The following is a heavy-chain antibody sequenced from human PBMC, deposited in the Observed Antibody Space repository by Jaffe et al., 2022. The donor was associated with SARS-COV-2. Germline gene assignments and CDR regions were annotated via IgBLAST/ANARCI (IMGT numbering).Heavy chain of an antibody. Sequence: EVQLVESGGVVVQPGGSLRLSCAASGFTFDDYTMHWVRQAPGKGLEWVSLISWDGGSTYYADSVKGRFTISRDNSKNSLYLQMNSLRTEDTALYYCAKDGSSSWYPEYFQHWGQGTLVTVSS. CDR1: GFTFDDYT. CDR3: AKDGSSSWYPEYFQH. J-gene: IGHJ1*01. CDR2: ISWDGGST. V-gene: IGHV3-43*01. D-gene: IGHD6-13*01.